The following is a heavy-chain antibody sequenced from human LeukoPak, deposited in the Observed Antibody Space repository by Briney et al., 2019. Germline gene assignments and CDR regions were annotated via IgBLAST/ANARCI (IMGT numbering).Heavy chain of an antibody. J-gene: IGHJ5*02. Sequence: GGSLRLSCAASGFTVSSNYMSWVRQAPGKGLEWVSGIYSGGSPYYADSVKGRFTISRDNSKNTLYLQMNSLRVEDTAVYYCARGGWGSYPGGDNWFDPWGQGTLVTVSS. D-gene: IGHD3-16*02. CDR3: ARGGWGSYPGGDNWFDP. CDR2: IYSGGSP. CDR1: GFTVSSNY. V-gene: IGHV3-53*01.